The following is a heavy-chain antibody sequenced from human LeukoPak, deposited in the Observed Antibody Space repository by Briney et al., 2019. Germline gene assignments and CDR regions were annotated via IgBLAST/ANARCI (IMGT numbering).Heavy chain of an antibody. J-gene: IGHJ4*02. V-gene: IGHV4-59*01. Sequence: SETLSLTCTVSGGSISSYYWSWIRQPPGKGLEWIGYTYYSGSTNYNPSLKSRVTISVDTSKNQFSLKLNSVTAADTAVYYCARVGGRGYSYGYFDYWGQGTLVTVSS. CDR1: GGSISSYY. CDR2: TYYSGST. CDR3: ARVGGRGYSYGYFDY. D-gene: IGHD5-18*01.